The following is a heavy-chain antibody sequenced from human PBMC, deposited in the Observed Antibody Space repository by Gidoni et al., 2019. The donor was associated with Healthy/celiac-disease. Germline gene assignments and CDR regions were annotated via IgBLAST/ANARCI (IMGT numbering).Heavy chain of an antibody. V-gene: IGHV3-30-3*01. CDR1: AFPFSSYA. CDR3: ARGERTVNYYYYGMDV. CDR2: ISYDGSNT. D-gene: IGHD4-17*01. Sequence: QVQLVESGGGVVQPGRSLRLSCAASAFPFSSYARRWVRQAPGKGLEWVAVISYDGSNTYYADSVKGRFTISRDNSKNTLYLQMNSLRAEDTAVYYCARGERTVNYYYYGMDVWGQGTTVTVSS. J-gene: IGHJ6*02.